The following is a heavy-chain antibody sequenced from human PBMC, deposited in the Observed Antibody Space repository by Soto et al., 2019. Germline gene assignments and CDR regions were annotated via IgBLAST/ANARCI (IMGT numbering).Heavy chain of an antibody. D-gene: IGHD3-3*01. CDR1: GITIRSHA. V-gene: IGHV3-30*04. J-gene: IGHJ4*02. CDR2: ISYDGRNK. CDR3: ARGRCRERTIFGSGQFDY. Sequence: QVQLVESGGGVVQPGRSLRLSCVASGITIRSHAMHWVRQAPGKGLEWVAVISYDGRNKNYADSVKGRFTISRDNSKNTVSLQMNSLRGEDTAVFYCARGRCRERTIFGSGQFDYWGQGTLVTVSS.